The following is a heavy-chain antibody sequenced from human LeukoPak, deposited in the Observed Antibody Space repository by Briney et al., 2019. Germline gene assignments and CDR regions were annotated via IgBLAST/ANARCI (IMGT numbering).Heavy chain of an antibody. Sequence: PGGSLRLSCAASGFTFSSYAMSWVRQAPGKGLEWVSAISGSGGSTYYADSVKGRFTISRDNAKNSLYLQMNSLRAEDTAVYYCAREEDYDGSGSYGPFDYWGQGTLVTVSS. V-gene: IGHV3-23*01. CDR2: ISGSGGST. CDR1: GFTFSSYA. CDR3: AREEDYDGSGSYGPFDY. J-gene: IGHJ4*02. D-gene: IGHD3-22*01.